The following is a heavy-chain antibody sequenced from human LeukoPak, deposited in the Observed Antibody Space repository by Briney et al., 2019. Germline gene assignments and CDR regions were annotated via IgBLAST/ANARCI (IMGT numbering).Heavy chain of an antibody. CDR3: ARDHGI. V-gene: IGHV3-30-3*01. J-gene: IGHJ4*02. CDR2: ISYDGSNK. Sequence: GGSLRLSCAASGFTFSSYAMHWVRQAPGKGLEGAAVISYDGSNKYYADSVKGRFTISRDNSKNTLYLQMNIRRAEDTAVYYCARDHGIWGQGTLVTVSS. CDR1: GFTFSSYA.